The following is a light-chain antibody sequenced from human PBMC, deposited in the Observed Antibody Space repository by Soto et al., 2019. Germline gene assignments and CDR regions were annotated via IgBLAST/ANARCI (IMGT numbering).Light chain of an antibody. Sequence: QSALTQPASVSGSPGQSITISCTGTSSDVGGYNYVSWYQQHPGKAPKLMIYEVSNRPSGVSNRFSGSKSGNTASLTFSGLQAEDEADYYCSSYTGSSTLVVFGGGTKLTVL. CDR2: EVS. V-gene: IGLV2-14*01. CDR3: SSYTGSSTLVV. CDR1: SSDVGGYNY. J-gene: IGLJ2*01.